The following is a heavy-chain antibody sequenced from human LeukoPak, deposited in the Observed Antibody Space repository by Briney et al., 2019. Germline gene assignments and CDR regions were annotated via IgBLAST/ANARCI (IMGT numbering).Heavy chain of an antibody. J-gene: IGHJ3*02. V-gene: IGHV1-18*01. Sequence: ASVKVSCKASGYTFTIYGISWVRQAPGQGLEWMGWISAYNGNTNYAQKLQGRVTMTTDTSTSTAYMELRSLRSDDTAVYYCARRWKICSGGSCYDAFDIWGQGTMVTVSS. CDR2: ISAYNGNT. CDR3: ARRWKICSGGSCYDAFDI. CDR1: GYTFTIYG. D-gene: IGHD2-15*01.